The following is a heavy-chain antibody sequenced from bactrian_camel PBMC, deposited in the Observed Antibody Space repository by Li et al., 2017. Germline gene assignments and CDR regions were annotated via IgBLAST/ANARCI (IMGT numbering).Heavy chain of an antibody. J-gene: IGHJ4*01. V-gene: IGHV3S55*01. CDR3: VARTRWISDSTSCHLRSTFSD. Sequence: QLVESGGGSVKEGESLRLSCTALGEGFRDSIVGWYRQAPGNECELISYIGRGGDTWYADSVAGRFTISQDNSKYTLSLQMNSLKPGDTALYYCVARTRWISDSTSCHLRSTFSDSGQGTQVTVS. CDR1: GEGFRDSI. D-gene: IGHD7*01. CDR2: IGRGGDT.